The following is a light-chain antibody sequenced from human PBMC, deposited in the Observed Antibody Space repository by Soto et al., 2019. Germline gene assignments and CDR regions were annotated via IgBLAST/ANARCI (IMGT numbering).Light chain of an antibody. CDR1: SSNVGKNY. CDR3: GTWDNSLNAYV. V-gene: IGLV1-51*01. Sequence: QSVLTQPPSVSAAPGQKVTIACSGSSSNVGKNYVSWYQQLPGSAPKLLIYDNEKRPSGIADRFSGSKSGTSAILGITGLQTGDEADYYCGTWDNSLNAYVFGVGTKVTVL. CDR2: DNE. J-gene: IGLJ1*01.